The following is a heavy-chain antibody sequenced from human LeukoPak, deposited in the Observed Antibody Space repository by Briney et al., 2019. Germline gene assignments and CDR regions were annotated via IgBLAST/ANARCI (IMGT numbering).Heavy chain of an antibody. CDR1: GYTLTELS. Sequence: SVRVSCTVSGYTLTELSMHWVRQAPGQGLEWMGGFDPSDGETIYAQKFQGRVTMTEDTSTDTAYMELSNLRSEDTAVYYCATDRWHGSGSYYPPVMDVWGQGTTVTVSS. D-gene: IGHD3-10*01. V-gene: IGHV1-24*01. CDR3: ATDRWHGSGSYYPPVMDV. CDR2: FDPSDGET. J-gene: IGHJ6*02.